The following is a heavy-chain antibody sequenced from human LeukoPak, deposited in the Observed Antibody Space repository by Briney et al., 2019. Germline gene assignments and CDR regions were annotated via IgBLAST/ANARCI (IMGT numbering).Heavy chain of an antibody. CDR3: ARALKGNWFDP. J-gene: IGHJ5*02. V-gene: IGHV4-59*01. CDR2: IYYSGST. Sequence: PSETLSLTCTVSGGSISSYYWSWIRQPPGKGLEWIGYIYYSGSTNYNPSLKSRVTISVDTSKNQFSLKLSSVTAADTAVYYCARALKGNWFDPWGQGTLVTVSS. CDR1: GGSISSYY.